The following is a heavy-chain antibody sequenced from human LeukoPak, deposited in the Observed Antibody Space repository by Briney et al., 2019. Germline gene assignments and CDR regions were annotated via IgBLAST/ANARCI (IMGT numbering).Heavy chain of an antibody. CDR3: ARRIAGDGSHAFDI. J-gene: IGHJ3*02. CDR2: ISSYGGTL. Sequence: GGSLRLSCAASGFAFSDYYMGWIRQAPGKGLEWVSYISSYGGTLYYADSVKGRFTISRDNAKNSLYLQMNSLRAEDTAMYYCARRIAGDGSHAFDIWGQGTMVTVSS. V-gene: IGHV3-11*01. CDR1: GFAFSDYY. D-gene: IGHD6-19*01.